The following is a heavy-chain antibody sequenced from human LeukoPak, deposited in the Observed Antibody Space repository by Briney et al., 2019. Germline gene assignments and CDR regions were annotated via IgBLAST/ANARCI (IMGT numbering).Heavy chain of an antibody. CDR2: IYPGDSDT. J-gene: IGHJ4*02. Sequence: PGESLKICCKGSGYSFTSYWIGWVRQMPGKGLEWMGIIYPGDSDTRYSPSFQGQVTISADKSISTAYLQWSSLKASDTAMYYCARITYCGGDCYTTFDYWGQGTLVTVSS. D-gene: IGHD2-21*01. CDR1: GYSFTSYW. V-gene: IGHV5-51*01. CDR3: ARITYCGGDCYTTFDY.